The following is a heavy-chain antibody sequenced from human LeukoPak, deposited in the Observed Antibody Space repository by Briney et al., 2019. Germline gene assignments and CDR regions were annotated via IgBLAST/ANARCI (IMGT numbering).Heavy chain of an antibody. V-gene: IGHV3-33*08. CDR2: IWYDGNNK. Sequence: GGSLRLSCAASGFTFSSYSMNWVRQAPGKGLDWVAVIWYDGNNKYYADSVKGRFIISRDNSKNTLYLQMNSLRAEDTAVYYCARDQGGNPRYSTSWFLSWGQGTMVTVSS. D-gene: IGHD6-13*01. CDR1: GFTFSSYS. J-gene: IGHJ3*01. CDR3: ARDQGGNPRYSTSWFLS.